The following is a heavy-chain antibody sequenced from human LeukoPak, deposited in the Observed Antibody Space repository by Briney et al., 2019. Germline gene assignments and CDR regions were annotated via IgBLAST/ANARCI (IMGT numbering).Heavy chain of an antibody. J-gene: IGHJ4*02. Sequence: GSLRLSCAASGFTFNNYAMSWVRQAPGKGLDWVSAITNTGDDTYHADSVKGRFTISRDNSRNTLYLQMNSLKGDDTAIYYCVKGSTTSRPYYFDSWGRGTLITVSS. CDR3: VKGSTTSRPYYFDS. V-gene: IGHV3-23*01. D-gene: IGHD1-14*01. CDR1: GFTFNNYA. CDR2: ITNTGDDT.